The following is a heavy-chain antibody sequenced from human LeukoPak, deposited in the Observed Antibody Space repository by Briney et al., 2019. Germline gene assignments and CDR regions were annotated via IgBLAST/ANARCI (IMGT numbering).Heavy chain of an antibody. D-gene: IGHD2-21*02. CDR2: IIPIFGTA. CDR1: GGTFSSYA. Sequence: SVKVSCKASGGTFSSYAISWVRQAPGQGLEWMGGIIPIFGTANYAQKFQGRVTITADESTSTAYMELSSLRSEDTAVYYCARVPGMCGGDCYPGAFDIWGQGTMVTVSS. J-gene: IGHJ3*02. CDR3: ARVPGMCGGDCYPGAFDI. V-gene: IGHV1-69*13.